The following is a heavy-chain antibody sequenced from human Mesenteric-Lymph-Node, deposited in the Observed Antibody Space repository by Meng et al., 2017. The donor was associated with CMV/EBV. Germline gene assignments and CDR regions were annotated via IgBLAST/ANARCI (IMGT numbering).Heavy chain of an antibody. D-gene: IGHD3-3*01. CDR3: STLPYYTAA. CDR1: GFNFKNAW. CDR2: IKIESDGGTT. V-gene: IGHV3-15*01. J-gene: IGHJ3*01. Sequence: GESLKISCEASGFNFKNAWMIWVRQAPGKGLEWVGLIKIESDGGTTDYAAPVKGRFTISRDDSKNTLYLQMNSLKTEDTALYYCSTLPYYTAAWGQGTKVTVSS.